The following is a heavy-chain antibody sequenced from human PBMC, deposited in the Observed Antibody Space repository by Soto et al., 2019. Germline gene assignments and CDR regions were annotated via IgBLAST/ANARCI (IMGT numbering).Heavy chain of an antibody. V-gene: IGHV1-69*12. Sequence: QVQLVQSGAEVKKPGSSVKVSCKASGGTFSSYAISWVRQAPGQGLEWMGGIIPILGTANYAQKFQGRVTISADESTSTAYMALSSLRSEDTAVYYCAGSAELLRSFAYWGQGTLVTVSS. D-gene: IGHD1-26*01. CDR2: IIPILGTA. CDR3: AGSAELLRSFAY. J-gene: IGHJ4*02. CDR1: GGTFSSYA.